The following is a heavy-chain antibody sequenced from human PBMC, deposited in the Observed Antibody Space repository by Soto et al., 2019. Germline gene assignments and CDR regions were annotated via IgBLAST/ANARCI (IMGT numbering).Heavy chain of an antibody. D-gene: IGHD3-16*01. V-gene: IGHV3-23*01. J-gene: IGHJ3*02. CDR2: ITGSGSGT. CDR1: GFTFTRNA. Sequence: EVQLLESGGGLVQPGGSLRLSCAASGFTFTRNAMSWVRQTPGKGLEWVAGITGSGSGTYYADSVKGRFTISRDNSKKKLYVKMNSLKAEDTAIYYRARSFVNPGERMPGTFENWGQGTLVTVSS. CDR3: ARSFVNPGERMPGTFEN.